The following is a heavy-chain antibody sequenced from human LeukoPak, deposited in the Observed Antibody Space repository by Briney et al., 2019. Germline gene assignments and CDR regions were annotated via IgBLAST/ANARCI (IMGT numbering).Heavy chain of an antibody. CDR3: AKGVRFLEWLTSFDY. D-gene: IGHD3-3*01. CDR2: ISGSGGST. V-gene: IGHV3-23*01. CDR1: GFTFSDYY. J-gene: IGHJ4*02. Sequence: GGSLRLSCAASGFTFSDYYMSWVRQAPGKGLEWVSAISGSGGSTYYADSVKGRFTISRDNSKNTLYLQMNSLRAEDTAVYYCAKGVRFLEWLTSFDYWGQGTLVTVSS.